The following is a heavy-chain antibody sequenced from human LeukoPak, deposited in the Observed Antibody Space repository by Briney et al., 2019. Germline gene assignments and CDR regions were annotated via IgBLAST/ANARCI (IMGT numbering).Heavy chain of an antibody. V-gene: IGHV3-21*04. CDR3: VLDYYDSSAVRDY. Sequence: GGSLRLSCAASGFTFSSYSMNWVRQAPGKGLEWVSSISSSSSYIYYADSVKGRFTISRDNAKNSLYLQMNSLRAEDTAVYYCVLDYYDSSAVRDYWGQGTLVTVSS. D-gene: IGHD3-22*01. CDR1: GFTFSSYS. CDR2: ISSSSSYI. J-gene: IGHJ4*02.